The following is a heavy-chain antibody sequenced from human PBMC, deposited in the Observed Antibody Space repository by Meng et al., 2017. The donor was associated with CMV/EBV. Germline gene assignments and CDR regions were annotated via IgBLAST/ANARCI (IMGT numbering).Heavy chain of an antibody. CDR3: ARRGRGQDFWSGYYTYYFDY. CDR2: MYPARSDT. Sequence: FSNSWIGWVRPMPGKGLELVGIMYPARSDTSYSPSFQGQVTISVDKSSSTAYLQWSSLKASDTGVYYCARRGRGQDFWSGYYTYYFDYWGQGTLVTVSS. CDR1: FSNSW. V-gene: IGHV5-51*01. D-gene: IGHD3-3*01. J-gene: IGHJ4*02.